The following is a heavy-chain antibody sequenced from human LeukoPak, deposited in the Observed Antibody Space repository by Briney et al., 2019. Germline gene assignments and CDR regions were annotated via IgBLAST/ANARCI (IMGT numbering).Heavy chain of an antibody. CDR1: GFTFSSYS. Sequence: GGSLRLSCAASGFTFSSYSMNWVRQAPGKGLEWVSSTSSSSSYIYYADSAKGRFTISRDNAKNSLYLQMNSLRAEDTAVYYRARDFGYLDAFDIWGQGTMVTVSS. D-gene: IGHD3-10*01. J-gene: IGHJ3*02. CDR3: ARDFGYLDAFDI. CDR2: TSSSSSYI. V-gene: IGHV3-21*01.